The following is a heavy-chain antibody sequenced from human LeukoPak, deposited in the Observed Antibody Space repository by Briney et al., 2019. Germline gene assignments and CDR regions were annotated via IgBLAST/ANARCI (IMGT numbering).Heavy chain of an antibody. D-gene: IGHD3-3*01. J-gene: IGHJ4*02. Sequence: SETLSLTCAVCGGSFSGYYWSWIRQPPGKGLEWIGEINHSGSTNYNPSLKSRVTISVDTSKNQFSLKLSSVTAADTAVYYCASSLAGYDFWSGYYHYWGQGTLVTVSS. CDR3: ASSLAGYDFWSGYYHY. CDR1: GGSFSGYY. CDR2: INHSGST. V-gene: IGHV4-34*01.